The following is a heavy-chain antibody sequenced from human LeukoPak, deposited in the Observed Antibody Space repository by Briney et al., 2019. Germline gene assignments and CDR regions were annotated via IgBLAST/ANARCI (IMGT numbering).Heavy chain of an antibody. Sequence: PSETLSLTCTVSGGSISSRRYYWGWIRQPPGKRLEWIGSVLYSGGPYYNPSLKSRLSISIDTSKNQFSLRLTSVTAADTAVYYCARRLGVTNSDDAFHVWGLGTMVTVSS. D-gene: IGHD1-26*01. V-gene: IGHV4-39*01. CDR1: GGSISSRRYY. CDR3: ARRLGVTNSDDAFHV. CDR2: VLYSGGP. J-gene: IGHJ3*01.